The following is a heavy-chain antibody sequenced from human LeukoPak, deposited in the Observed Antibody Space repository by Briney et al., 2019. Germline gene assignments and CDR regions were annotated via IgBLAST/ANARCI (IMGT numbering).Heavy chain of an antibody. D-gene: IGHD6-13*01. CDR3: AKSISRGKQQLVPGGRYYYYYYGMDV. CDR2: ISYDGSNK. Sequence: PGGSLRLSCAASGFTFSSYGMHWVRQAPGKGLECVAVISYDGSNKYYADSVKGRFTISRDNSKNTLYLQMNSLRAEDTAVYYCAKSISRGKQQLVPGGRYYYYYYGMDVWGQGTTVTVSS. CDR1: GFTFSSYG. V-gene: IGHV3-30*18. J-gene: IGHJ6*02.